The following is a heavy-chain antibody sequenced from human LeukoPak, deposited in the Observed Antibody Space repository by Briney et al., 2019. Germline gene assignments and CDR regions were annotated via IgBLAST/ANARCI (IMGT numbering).Heavy chain of an antibody. D-gene: IGHD1-26*01. J-gene: IGHJ4*02. CDR2: ISSSSSYI. V-gene: IGHV3-21*01. CDR1: GFTFSSYS. CDR3: ARGYSGSYFDY. Sequence: GGSLRLSCAASGFTFSSYSMNWARQAPGKGLEWVSSISSSSSYIYYADSVKGRFTNSRDNAKNSLYLQMNSLRAEDTAVYYCARGYSGSYFDYWGQGTLVTVSS.